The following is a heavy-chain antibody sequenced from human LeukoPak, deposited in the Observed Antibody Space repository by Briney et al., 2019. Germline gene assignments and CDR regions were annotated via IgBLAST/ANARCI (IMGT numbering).Heavy chain of an antibody. D-gene: IGHD3-22*01. J-gene: IGHJ3*02. V-gene: IGHV3-23*01. CDR1: GFTFSSYA. Sequence: GGSLRLSCAASGFTFSSYAMSWVRQAPGKGLEWVSAISGSGGSTYYADSVKGRFTISRDNSKNTLYLQMNSLRAEDTAVYYCAKDLLEYYYDSSGPDAFDIWGQGTMVTVSS. CDR3: AKDLLEYYYDSSGPDAFDI. CDR2: ISGSGGST.